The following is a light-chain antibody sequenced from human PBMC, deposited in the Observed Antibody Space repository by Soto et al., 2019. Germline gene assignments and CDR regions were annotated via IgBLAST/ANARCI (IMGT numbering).Light chain of an antibody. J-gene: IGKJ5*01. CDR2: GAS. CDR1: QSVSNN. V-gene: IGKV3-20*01. CDR3: QHYGNSPLT. Sequence: EIVMTQSPGTLSVSPGERATLSCRASQSVSNNLAWYQQKPGQAPRLLVYGASSRATGIPERFSGSVSETDFTLSISRLEPEDFAVYYCQHYGNSPLTFGQGTRLEIK.